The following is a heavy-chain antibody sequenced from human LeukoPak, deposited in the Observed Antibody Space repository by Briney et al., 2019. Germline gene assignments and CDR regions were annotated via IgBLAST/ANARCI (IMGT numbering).Heavy chain of an antibody. J-gene: IGHJ3*02. CDR1: GGSISSSSYY. CDR2: IYYSGST. D-gene: IGHD4-17*01. Sequence: SETLSLTCTVSGGSISSSSYYWGWIRQPPGKGLEWIGSIYYSGSTYYNPSLKSRVTISVDTSKNQFSLKLSSVTAADTAVYYCAGYGDYERGLKGAFDIWGQGTMVTVSS. V-gene: IGHV4-39*07. CDR3: AGYGDYERGLKGAFDI.